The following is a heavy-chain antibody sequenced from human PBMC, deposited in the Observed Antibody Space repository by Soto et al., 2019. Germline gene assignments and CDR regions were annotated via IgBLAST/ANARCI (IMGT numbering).Heavy chain of an antibody. D-gene: IGHD6-19*01. CDR3: AKRTSGWYFDY. J-gene: IGHJ4*02. Sequence: EVQLLESGGGLVQPGGSLRLSCAASRFTFSSYAMSWVRQAPGKGLEWVSVISGRGDSTYYADSVKGRFTISRDNSKNRRYLQMNSLRAEDTAVYYCAKRTSGWYFDYWGQGTLVTVSS. V-gene: IGHV3-23*01. CDR2: ISGRGDST. CDR1: RFTFSSYA.